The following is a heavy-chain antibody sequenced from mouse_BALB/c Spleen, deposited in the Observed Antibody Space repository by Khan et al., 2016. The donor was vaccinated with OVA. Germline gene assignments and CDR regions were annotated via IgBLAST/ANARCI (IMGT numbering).Heavy chain of an antibody. J-gene: IGHJ4*01. V-gene: IGHV9-1*02. CDR2: INTYTGKT. CDR1: GYTLTNYG. Sequence: QIQLVQSGPELKKPGETVKISCKASGYTLTNYGMHWVKLAPGKGLKWMGWINTYTGKTIYADDFKGRFAFSLETSTSTAFLQNNNLKNKNMATDFCARGAYYDAMDYWGQGTSVTVSS. CDR3: ARGAYYDAMDY. D-gene: IGHD2-10*01.